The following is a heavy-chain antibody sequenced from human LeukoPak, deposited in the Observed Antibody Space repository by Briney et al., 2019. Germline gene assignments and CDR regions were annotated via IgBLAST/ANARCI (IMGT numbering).Heavy chain of an antibody. CDR2: INHSGST. CDR1: GGSFSGYY. CDR3: ARGLRHCSSTSCYNYYYYYMDV. V-gene: IGHV4-34*01. D-gene: IGHD2-2*01. J-gene: IGHJ6*03. Sequence: SETLSLTCAVYGGSFSGYYWSWIRQPPGKGLEWIGEINHSGSTNHNPSLKSRVTISVDTSKNQFSLKLSSVTAADTAVYYCARGLRHCSSTSCYNYYYYYMDVWGKGTTVTVSS.